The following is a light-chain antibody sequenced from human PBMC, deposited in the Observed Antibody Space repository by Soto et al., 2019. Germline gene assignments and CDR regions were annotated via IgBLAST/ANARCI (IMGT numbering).Light chain of an antibody. Sequence: DIQMTQSPSSLSASVGDRVNITCRASQSISSYLNRYQQKPGKAPKLLIYAASSLQSGVPSRFSGSVSGTDFTLTISSLQPEDFATYYCQQSYSTPPWTFGQGTKVEIK. CDR1: QSISSY. J-gene: IGKJ1*01. V-gene: IGKV1-39*01. CDR2: AAS. CDR3: QQSYSTPPWT.